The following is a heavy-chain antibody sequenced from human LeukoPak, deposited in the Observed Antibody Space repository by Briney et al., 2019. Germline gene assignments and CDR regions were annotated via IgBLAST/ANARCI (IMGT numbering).Heavy chain of an antibody. Sequence: ASVKVSCKASGYTFTSYYMHWVRQAPGQGLEWMGIINPSGGSTSYAQKFQGRVTMTRDTSTSTVYTELSSLRSEDTAVYYCARDEGSGSYYEDAFDIWGQGTMVTVSS. CDR1: GYTFTSYY. V-gene: IGHV1-46*01. J-gene: IGHJ3*02. CDR3: ARDEGSGSYYEDAFDI. CDR2: INPSGGST. D-gene: IGHD1-26*01.